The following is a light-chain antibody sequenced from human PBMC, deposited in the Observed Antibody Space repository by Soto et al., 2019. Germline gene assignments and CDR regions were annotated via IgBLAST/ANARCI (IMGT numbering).Light chain of an antibody. CDR2: GVS. CDR1: QSVNSN. V-gene: IGKV3-15*01. J-gene: IGKJ5*01. CDR3: QQYNDWPPRIT. Sequence: EIVLTQSPATLSLSPGERAPLSCGARQSVNSNLAWYPQKAGQAPRLLIYGVSTRATGIPARFSGSGSGTEFTLTISSLQSEDFAVYYCQQYNDWPPRITFGQGTRLEIK.